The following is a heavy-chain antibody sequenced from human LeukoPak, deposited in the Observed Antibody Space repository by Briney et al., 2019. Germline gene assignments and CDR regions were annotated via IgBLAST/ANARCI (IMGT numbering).Heavy chain of an antibody. CDR2: IQEDGKKE. CDR3: ARAATVTAESAFGY. CDR1: GFTFTKFW. D-gene: IGHD4-17*01. J-gene: IGHJ4*02. V-gene: IGHV3-7*01. Sequence: GESLRLSCEASGFTFTKFWMSWVRQAPGKGLEWVANIQEDGKKENYVDSVTGRFTISRDNSKHTLYLQMGSLRTEDMAVYYCARAATVTAESAFGYWGQGTLVTVSS.